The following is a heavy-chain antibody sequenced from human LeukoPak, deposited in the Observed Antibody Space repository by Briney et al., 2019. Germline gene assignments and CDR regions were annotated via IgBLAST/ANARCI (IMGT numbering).Heavy chain of an antibody. V-gene: IGHV4-28*01. D-gene: IGHD5-18*01. J-gene: IGHJ4*02. CDR2: IYYSGST. Sequence: SDTLSLTCAVSGYSISSSNWWGWIRQPPGKGLEWIGYIYYSGSTYYNPSLKSRATMSVDTSKNQFSLKLSSVTAVDTAVYYCARTAVGTATYFDYWGQGTLVTVSS. CDR1: GYSISSSNW. CDR3: ARTAVGTATYFDY.